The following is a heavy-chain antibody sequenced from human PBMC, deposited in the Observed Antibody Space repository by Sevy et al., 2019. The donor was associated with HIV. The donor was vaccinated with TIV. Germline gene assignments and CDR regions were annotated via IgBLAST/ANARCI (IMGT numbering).Heavy chain of an antibody. CDR3: AKGCSYDSLLYYFDY. V-gene: IGHV3-23*01. D-gene: IGHD3-22*01. CDR2: ISGSGGST. Sequence: GGSLRLSCAASGFTFSSYAMSWVRQAPGKGLEWVSAISGSGGSTYYADSVKGRFTISRDNSKNTLYLQMNSLRAEDTAVYYCAKGCSYDSLLYYFDYWGQGTLVTVSS. J-gene: IGHJ4*02. CDR1: GFTFSSYA.